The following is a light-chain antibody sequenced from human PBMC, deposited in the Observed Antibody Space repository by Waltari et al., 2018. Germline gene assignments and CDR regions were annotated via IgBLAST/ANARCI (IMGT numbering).Light chain of an antibody. J-gene: IGKJ3*01. V-gene: IGKV1-9*01. CDR3: QQLSG. CDR2: AAS. CDR1: QGISSY. Sequence: DIQLTQSPSFLSASVGDRVTITCRASQGISSYLAWYQQKPGKAPKLLIYAASTLQSGVPSRFSGSGSGTEFTLTISSLQPEDFATYCCQQLSGFGPGTKVDIK.